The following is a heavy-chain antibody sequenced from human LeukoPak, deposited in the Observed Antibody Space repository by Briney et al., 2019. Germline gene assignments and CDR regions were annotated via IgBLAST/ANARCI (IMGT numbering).Heavy chain of an antibody. CDR3: ARDTLSRYSGSYYYYGMDV. J-gene: IGHJ6*02. Sequence: SETLSLTCTVSDGSVSSSSYYWGWIRQPPGKGLEWIGYFYYSGSTYYNPSHKSRVTISVDTSKNQFSLKLSSVTAADTAVYYCARDTLSRYSGSYYYYGMDVWGQGTTVTVSS. V-gene: IGHV4-30-4*08. D-gene: IGHD1-26*01. CDR2: FYYSGST. CDR1: DGSVSSSSYY.